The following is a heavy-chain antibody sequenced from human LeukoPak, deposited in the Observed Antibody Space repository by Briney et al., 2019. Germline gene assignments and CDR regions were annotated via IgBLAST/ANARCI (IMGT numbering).Heavy chain of an antibody. V-gene: IGHV1-69*13. J-gene: IGHJ3*01. Sequence: SVKVSCKSSGGTFSISAINWVRQAPGHGPEWMGGIIPISGTAHYVQKFQDRVTITADESKSTVYMELSSLRSEDTALYYSATDLAKKYDSTGLDAFDVWGQGTMVIVSS. CDR2: IIPISGTA. CDR1: GGTFSISA. CDR3: ATDLAKKYDSTGLDAFDV. D-gene: IGHD3-22*01.